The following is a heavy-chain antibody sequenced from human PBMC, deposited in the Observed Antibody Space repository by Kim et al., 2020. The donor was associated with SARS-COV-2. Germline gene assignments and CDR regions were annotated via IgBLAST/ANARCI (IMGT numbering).Heavy chain of an antibody. V-gene: IGHV3-23*01. CDR2: ISSGGDTT. Sequence: GGSLRLSCGASGITFNNYGMNWVRQAPGKGLEWVSGISSGGDTTYYADSVKGRFTISRDNSKNTLFVQMNSLRAEDTAVYYCAKSFYSVSYSGTMDVWGQGTTVTVSS. J-gene: IGHJ6*02. D-gene: IGHD2-15*01. CDR3: AKSFYSVSYSGTMDV. CDR1: GITFNNYG.